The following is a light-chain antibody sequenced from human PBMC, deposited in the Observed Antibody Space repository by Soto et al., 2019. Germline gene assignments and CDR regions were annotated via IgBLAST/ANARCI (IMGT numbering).Light chain of an antibody. CDR1: QNVNNY. V-gene: IGKV3-11*01. CDR2: DAS. CDR3: QQRLSWYA. J-gene: IGKJ2*01. Sequence: DIVLPQSPATLSLSPGDRATLSCRSSQNVNNYLAWYPQKPGQAPRLLIYDASNRSTAIPARFSVSGSGTDFTLTISSLEPEDFAIYYGQQRLSWYAFGQGTGLEIK.